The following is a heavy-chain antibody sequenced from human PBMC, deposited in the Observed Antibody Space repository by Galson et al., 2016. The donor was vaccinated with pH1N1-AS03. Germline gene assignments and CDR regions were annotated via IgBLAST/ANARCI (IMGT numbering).Heavy chain of an antibody. D-gene: IGHD3-22*01. V-gene: IGHV3-33*01. CDR1: GFTISKYG. J-gene: IGHJ4*02. CDR2: IWNDGGTT. Sequence: SLRLSCAASGFTISKYGMHWVRQAPGKGLEWMAIIWNDGGTTHYADSVKGRFTISRDNSKNTLYLQMNSLRGEDTAVYYCVRDDDSSGYYPDSWGRGTLDTVSS. CDR3: VRDDDSSGYYPDS.